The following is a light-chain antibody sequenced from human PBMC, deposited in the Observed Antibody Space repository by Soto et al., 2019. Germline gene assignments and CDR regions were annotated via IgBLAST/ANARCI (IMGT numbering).Light chain of an antibody. Sequence: QSALTQPASVSGSPGQSITISCSGTSSNIGGYNVVSWYQQHPGKAPKVIVYEGIKRPSGVSDRFSGSTSGSTASLTISGPRAEDEAEYNCCSYVGATLYVFGSGTKLPVL. CDR1: SSNIGGYNV. V-gene: IGLV2-23*01. CDR2: EGI. CDR3: CSYVGATLYV. J-gene: IGLJ1*01.